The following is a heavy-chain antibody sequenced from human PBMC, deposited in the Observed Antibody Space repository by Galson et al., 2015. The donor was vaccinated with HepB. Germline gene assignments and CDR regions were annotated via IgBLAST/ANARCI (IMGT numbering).Heavy chain of an antibody. Sequence: SLRLSCAASGFTFSNAWMNWVRQAPGKGLEWVGRIKSKTDGGTTDYAAPVKGRFTISRDDSKNTLYLQMNSLKTEDTAVYYCTTDGVGYDILTGMDVWGQGTTVTVSS. J-gene: IGHJ6*02. CDR2: IKSKTDGGTT. CDR1: GFTFSNAW. V-gene: IGHV3-15*07. D-gene: IGHD3-9*01. CDR3: TTDGVGYDILTGMDV.